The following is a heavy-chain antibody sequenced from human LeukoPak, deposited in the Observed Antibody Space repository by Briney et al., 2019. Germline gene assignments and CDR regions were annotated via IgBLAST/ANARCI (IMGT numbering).Heavy chain of an antibody. Sequence: PSETLSLTCAVYGGSFSGYYWSWIRQPPGKGPEWIGEINHSGSTNYNPSLKSRVTISVDTSKNQFSLKLSSVTAADTAVYYCARGRYYLPAQYFDYWGQGTLVTVSS. D-gene: IGHD3-10*01. CDR3: ARGRYYLPAQYFDY. CDR1: GGSFSGYY. V-gene: IGHV4-34*01. J-gene: IGHJ4*02. CDR2: INHSGST.